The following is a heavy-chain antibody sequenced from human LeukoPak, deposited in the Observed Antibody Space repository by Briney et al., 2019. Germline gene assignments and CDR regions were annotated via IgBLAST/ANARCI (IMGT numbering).Heavy chain of an antibody. V-gene: IGHV3-49*04. CDR1: GFTFGDHA. D-gene: IGHD3-10*01. CDR3: TRVRSGNDFDY. Sequence: GGSLRLSCSASGFTFGDHAMSWVRQAPGKGLEWVGFIRSRGYGGTTEYAASVEGRFSLSRDDSKSFVYLQMSSLKTEDTAVYYRTRVRSGNDFDYWGQGTLVTVSS. J-gene: IGHJ4*02. CDR2: IRSRGYGGTT.